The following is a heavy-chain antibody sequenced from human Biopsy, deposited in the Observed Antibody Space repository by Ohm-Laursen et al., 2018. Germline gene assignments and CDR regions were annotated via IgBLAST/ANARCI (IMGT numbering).Heavy chain of an antibody. Sequence: TLSLTCTVSSDSIRSYYWSWIRQTPGKGLEWIGNLYFTGSTNFNPSLKSRVTISVDTSRVRFSLTLSSVTAADTAIYYCARDRRGDSYMDVWGQGTTVTVSS. J-gene: IGHJ6*02. CDR1: SDSIRSYY. D-gene: IGHD2-15*01. V-gene: IGHV4-59*01. CDR3: ARDRRGDSYMDV. CDR2: LYFTGST.